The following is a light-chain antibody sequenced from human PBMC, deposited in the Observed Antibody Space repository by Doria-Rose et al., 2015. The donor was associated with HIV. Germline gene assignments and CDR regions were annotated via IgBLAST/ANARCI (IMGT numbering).Light chain of an antibody. V-gene: IGKV1-33*01. J-gene: IGKJ5*01. CDR2: DAS. CDR3: QQYDNLPPGIT. CDR1: QDISNY. Sequence: TQSPSSLSASVGDRVTITCQASQDISNYLNWYQQKPGKAPKLLIYDASNLETGVPSRFSGSGSGTDFTFTISSLQPEDIATYYCQQYDNLPPGITFGQGTRQEIK.